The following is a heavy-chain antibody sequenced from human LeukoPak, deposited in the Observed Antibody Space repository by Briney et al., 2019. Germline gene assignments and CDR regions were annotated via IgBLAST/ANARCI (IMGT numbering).Heavy chain of an antibody. D-gene: IGHD3/OR15-3a*01. Sequence: PSETLSLTCTVSGGSINSGGYYWSWIRPHPGKGLEWIGYIHYTGSTSYNSSLKSRVTISIDTSKNQFSLELTSVTAADTAVYYCASGRYYYYLDVWGKGTTVTVS. J-gene: IGHJ6*03. CDR1: GGSINSGGYY. V-gene: IGHV4-31*03. CDR3: ASGRYYYYLDV. CDR2: IHYTGST.